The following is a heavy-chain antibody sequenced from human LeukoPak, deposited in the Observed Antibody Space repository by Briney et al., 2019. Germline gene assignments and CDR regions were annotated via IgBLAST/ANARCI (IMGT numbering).Heavy chain of an antibody. CDR2: IYYSGST. V-gene: IGHV4-59*01. J-gene: IGHJ3*02. CDR3: ARSTTGCFGEFSDAFDI. Sequence: SETLSLTCTVSGGSISSYYWSWIRQPPGKGLEWIGYIYYSGSTNYNPSLKSRVTISVDTSKNQFSLKLSSVTAADTAVYYCARSTTGCFGEFSDAFDIWGQGTMVTVSS. CDR1: GGSISSYY. D-gene: IGHD3-10*01.